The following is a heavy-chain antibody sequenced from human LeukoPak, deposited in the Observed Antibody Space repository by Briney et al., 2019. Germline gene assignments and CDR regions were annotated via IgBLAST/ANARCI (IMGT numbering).Heavy chain of an antibody. CDR1: GFTFSSYA. V-gene: IGHV3-15*01. CDR3: TTARWELLPDY. J-gene: IGHJ4*02. Sequence: PGGSLRLSCAASGFTFSSYAMNWVRQAPGKGLEWVGRIKSKTDGGTTDYAAPVKGRFTISRDDSKNTLYLQMNSLKTEDTAVYYCTTARWELLPDYWGQGTLVTVSS. D-gene: IGHD1-26*01. CDR2: IKSKTDGGTT.